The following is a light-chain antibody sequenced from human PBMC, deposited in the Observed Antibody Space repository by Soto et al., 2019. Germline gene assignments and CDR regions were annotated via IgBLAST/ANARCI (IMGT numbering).Light chain of an antibody. V-gene: IGKV1-9*01. CDR2: SAS. J-gene: IGKJ4*01. Sequence: DIQLTQSPAFLSASVGDKVTITCRASQGISTDLAWYQQKPGKAPNLLIYSASTLQSGVPSRFSGSGSGTEFTLTISSLQPEDFATYFCQQINSYPVTFGGGTKVEIK. CDR3: QQINSYPVT. CDR1: QGISTD.